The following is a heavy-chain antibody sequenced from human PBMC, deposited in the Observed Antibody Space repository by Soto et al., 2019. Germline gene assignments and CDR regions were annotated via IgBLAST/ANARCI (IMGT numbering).Heavy chain of an antibody. CDR3: ARGFGYCSGGSCRRYYFDY. Sequence: QVQLQQWGAGLLKPSETLSLTCAVYGGSFSGYYWSWIRQPPGKGLEWIGEINHSGSTNYNPSLKGRVTISVDTSKNQFSLKLSSVTAADTAVYYCARGFGYCSGGSCRRYYFDYWGQGTLVTVSS. J-gene: IGHJ4*02. V-gene: IGHV4-34*01. CDR1: GGSFSGYY. CDR2: INHSGST. D-gene: IGHD2-15*01.